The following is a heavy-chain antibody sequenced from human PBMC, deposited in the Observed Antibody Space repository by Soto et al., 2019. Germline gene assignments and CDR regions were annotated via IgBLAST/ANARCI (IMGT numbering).Heavy chain of an antibody. CDR2: IYWNDDK. CDR1: GFSLSTSGVG. CDR3: ARRSSGYYYFDY. V-gene: IGHV2-5*01. D-gene: IGHD3-22*01. Sequence: QITLKESGPTLVKPTQPLTLTCTFSGFSLSTSGVGVGWIRQPPGKALEWLALIYWNDDKRYSPSLKSRLTITKDTSKTQVVLTMTNMDPVDTATYYCARRSSGYYYFDYWGQGTLVTVSS. J-gene: IGHJ4*02.